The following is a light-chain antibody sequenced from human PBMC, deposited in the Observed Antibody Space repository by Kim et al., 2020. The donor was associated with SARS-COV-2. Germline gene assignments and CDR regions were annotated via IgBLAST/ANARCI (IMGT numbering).Light chain of an antibody. V-gene: IGLV1-44*01. J-gene: IGLJ2*01. CDR3: AAWDDSLNGVI. CDR2: SND. CDR1: RSNIGSNA. Sequence: GPRVTISCSGIRSNIGSNAVNWYQQLPGTAPKLLIYSNDHRPSGVPDRFSGSKSGTSASLAISGLQSEDEADYYCAAWDDSLNGVIFGGGTQLTVL.